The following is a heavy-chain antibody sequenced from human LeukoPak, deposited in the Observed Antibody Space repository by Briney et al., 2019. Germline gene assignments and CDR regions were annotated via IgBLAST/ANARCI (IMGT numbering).Heavy chain of an antibody. V-gene: IGHV3-23*01. J-gene: IGHJ6*03. CDR3: AKGGGRYCSSGVCYYYYYYMDV. Sequence: PGGSLRLSCAASGFTFSTYAMTWVRQAPGKGLEWVSSITGSDGSTYYADSVKGRFTISRDDSKNTLYLQMNSLRAGDTAIYYCAKGGGRYCSSGVCYYYYYYMDVWGIGTTVTVPS. CDR2: ITGSDGST. D-gene: IGHD2-8*01. CDR1: GFTFSTYA.